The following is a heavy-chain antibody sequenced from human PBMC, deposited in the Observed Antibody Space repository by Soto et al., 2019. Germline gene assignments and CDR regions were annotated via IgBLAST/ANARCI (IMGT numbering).Heavy chain of an antibody. CDR2: INPTAGST. CDR1: GYTFSVYY. V-gene: IGHV1-46*01. CDR3: ARGDSSGYSDY. J-gene: IGHJ4*02. Sequence: ASVKVSCKASGYTFSVYYIHWVRQAPGQGLEWMGIINPTAGSTDYAQNFQGRVTMTRDTSASTVYMQMSSLTSEDAAVYYCARGDSSGYSDYWGQGTLVTVSS. D-gene: IGHD3-22*01.